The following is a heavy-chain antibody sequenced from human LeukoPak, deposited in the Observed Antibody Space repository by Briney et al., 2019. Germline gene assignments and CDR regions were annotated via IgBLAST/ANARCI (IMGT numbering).Heavy chain of an antibody. CDR1: GFSFSSYE. D-gene: IGHD5-18*01. CDR2: ISSSGNII. Sequence: GGSLRLSCVVSGFSFSSYEMNWARQAPGKGLEWVSYISSSGNIIYYADSVKGRFTISRDNAKNSLYLQMNSLRVEDTAVYYCARDRKYTYGYYFDYWGQGALVTVSS. V-gene: IGHV3-48*03. CDR3: ARDRKYTYGYYFDY. J-gene: IGHJ4*02.